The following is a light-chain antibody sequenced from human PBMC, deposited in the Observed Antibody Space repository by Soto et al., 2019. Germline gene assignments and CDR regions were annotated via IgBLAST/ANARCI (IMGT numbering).Light chain of an antibody. Sequence: QSALTQPRSVSGSPGQSVTISCTGTSSDVGGYNSVSWYQQHPGKAPKLMIYAVTKRPSGVPARFSGSKSGNTASLTISGLQAEDEADYYCQSYDSSLSGVVFGGGTKLTVL. V-gene: IGLV2-11*01. CDR3: QSYDSSLSGVV. J-gene: IGLJ2*01. CDR2: AVT. CDR1: SSDVGGYNS.